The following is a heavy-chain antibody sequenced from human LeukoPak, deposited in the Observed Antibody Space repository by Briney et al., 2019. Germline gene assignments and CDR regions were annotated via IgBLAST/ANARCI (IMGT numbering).Heavy chain of an antibody. CDR1: RDSTSNYN. D-gene: IGHD3-16*01. V-gene: IGHV4-4*07. J-gene: IGHJ5*02. CDR2: LHISGST. CDR3: ARVGRVWGFNWFDP. Sequence: SGALSLTCIDPRDSTSNYNTCWIPPTARERLECIAHLHISGSTNYNSPLESRVTVSLDTSQKTSSLKLSSVTAAETPVYYSARVGRVWGFNWFDPSGQGTLVTVSS.